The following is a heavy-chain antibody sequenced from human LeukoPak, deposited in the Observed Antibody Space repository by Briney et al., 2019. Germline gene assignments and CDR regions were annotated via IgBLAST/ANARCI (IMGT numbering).Heavy chain of an antibody. CDR2: ISSSASTI. CDR1: GFTFSDYY. D-gene: IGHD6-25*01. Sequence: PGGSRRLSCAASGFTFSDYYVSWIRQAAGEVLEWVSYISSSASTIYYADAVKGRFTISRNSANNSLYLKMNSLSAEDTAVYYCARSRAAYDAFDIWGQGTMVTVSS. V-gene: IGHV3-11*01. CDR3: ARSRAAYDAFDI. J-gene: IGHJ3*02.